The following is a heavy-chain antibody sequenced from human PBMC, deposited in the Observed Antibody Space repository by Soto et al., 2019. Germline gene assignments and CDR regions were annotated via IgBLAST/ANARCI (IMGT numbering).Heavy chain of an antibody. D-gene: IGHD3-22*01. Sequence: AGGSLRLSCAASGFTFSSYGMHWVRQAPGKGLEWVAVIWYDGSNKYYADSVKGRFTISRDNSKNTLYLQMNSLRAEDTAVYYCARDQTYYYDSSGYFDYWGQGTLVTVS. V-gene: IGHV3-33*01. CDR3: ARDQTYYYDSSGYFDY. CDR1: GFTFSSYG. CDR2: IWYDGSNK. J-gene: IGHJ4*02.